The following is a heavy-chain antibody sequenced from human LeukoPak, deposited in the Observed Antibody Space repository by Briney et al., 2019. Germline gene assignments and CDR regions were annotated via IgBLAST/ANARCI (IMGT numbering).Heavy chain of an antibody. Sequence: GTSLRLSCAASGFTFRNYGMFWVRQAPGKGLEWVSSISSSSSYIYYADSVKGRFTISRDNAKNSLYLQMNSLRAEDTAVYYCAPRRIGPFDYWGQGTLVTVSS. CDR2: ISSSSSYI. CDR1: GFTFRNYG. D-gene: IGHD1-14*01. CDR3: APRRIGPFDY. J-gene: IGHJ4*02. V-gene: IGHV3-21*01.